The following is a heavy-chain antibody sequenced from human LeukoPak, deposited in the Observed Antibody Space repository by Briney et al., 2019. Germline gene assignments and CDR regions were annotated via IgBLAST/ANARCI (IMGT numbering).Heavy chain of an antibody. V-gene: IGHV4-30-2*06. Sequence: SEILSLTCAVSGGSISSGAYSWSWIRQSPGKGLEWIGYISHSGSTYYNPSLKSRVTISVDKSKNQFSLEMTSVTAADTAVYYCARLEASNWFDPWGQGTLVTVSS. J-gene: IGHJ5*02. CDR2: ISHSGST. CDR1: GGSISSGAYS. CDR3: ARLEASNWFDP.